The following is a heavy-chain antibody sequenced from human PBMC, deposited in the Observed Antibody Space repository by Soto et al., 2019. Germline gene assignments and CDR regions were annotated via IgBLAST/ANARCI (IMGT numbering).Heavy chain of an antibody. Sequence: PSETLSLTCTVSGGSISSGDYYWSWIRQPPGKGLEWIGYIYYSGSTYYNPSLKSRVTISVDTSRNQFSLKLSSVTAADTAVYYCARGEVYYYDSSGYYPDAFDIWGQGTMVTVS. CDR1: GGSISSGDYY. V-gene: IGHV4-30-4*01. D-gene: IGHD3-22*01. CDR3: ARGEVYYYDSSGYYPDAFDI. CDR2: IYYSGST. J-gene: IGHJ3*02.